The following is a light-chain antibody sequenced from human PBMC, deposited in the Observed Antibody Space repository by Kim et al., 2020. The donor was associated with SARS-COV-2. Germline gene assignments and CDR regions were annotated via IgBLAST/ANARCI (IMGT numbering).Light chain of an antibody. CDR1: QSVSSY. Sequence: LALAPGGRATLSCRASQSVSSYLAWYQQKPGQAPRLLIYDASNRATGIPARFSGSGSGTDFTLTISSLEPEDFAVYYCQQRSNWLTFGGGTKLEI. V-gene: IGKV3-11*01. J-gene: IGKJ4*01. CDR2: DAS. CDR3: QQRSNWLT.